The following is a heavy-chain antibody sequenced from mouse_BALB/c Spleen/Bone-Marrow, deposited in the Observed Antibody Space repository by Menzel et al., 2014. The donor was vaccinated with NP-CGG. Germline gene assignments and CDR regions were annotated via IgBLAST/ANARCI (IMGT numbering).Heavy chain of an antibody. CDR1: GYTFTNYW. D-gene: IGHD4-1*01. Sequence: VKMMEFGAELTKPGASVTMSCKASGYTFTNYWIHWIKQRPGQGLEWIGYINPGTGYTDYNPNFKDKATLTADKSSITAYMQLSSLTSEDSSVYYCARETGTYVMDYWGQGTSVTVAS. V-gene: IGHV1-7*01. J-gene: IGHJ4*01. CDR3: ARETGTYVMDY. CDR2: INPGTGYT.